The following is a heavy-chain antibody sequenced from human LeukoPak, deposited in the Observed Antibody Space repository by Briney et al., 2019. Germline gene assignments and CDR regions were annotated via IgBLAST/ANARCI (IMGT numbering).Heavy chain of an antibody. CDR1: GGTFSSYA. V-gene: IGHV1-69*13. CDR2: NIPIFGTA. D-gene: IGHD3-9*01. CDR3: ARVPSYYDILTGYD. Sequence: GASVKVSCKASGGTFSSYAISWARQAPGQGLEWMGGNIPIFGTANYAQKFQGRVTITADESTSTAYMELSSLRSEDTAVYYCARVPSYYDILTGYDWGQGTLVTVSS. J-gene: IGHJ4*02.